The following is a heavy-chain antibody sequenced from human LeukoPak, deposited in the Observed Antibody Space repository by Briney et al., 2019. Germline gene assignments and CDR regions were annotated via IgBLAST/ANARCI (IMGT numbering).Heavy chain of an antibody. Sequence: GGSLRLSCAASGFTVSSNYMSWVRQAPGKGLEWVSVIYSGGSTYYADSVKGRFTISRDNSKNTLYLQMNRLRAEDTAVYYCARSVRTTYGMDVWGQGTTVSVSS. CDR2: IYSGGST. CDR3: ARSVRTTYGMDV. J-gene: IGHJ6*02. V-gene: IGHV3-53*01. CDR1: GFTVSSNY. D-gene: IGHD1-7*01.